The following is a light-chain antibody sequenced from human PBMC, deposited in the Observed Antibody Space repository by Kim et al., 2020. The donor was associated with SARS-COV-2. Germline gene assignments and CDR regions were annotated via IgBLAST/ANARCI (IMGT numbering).Light chain of an antibody. Sequence: EVIMAQSPATLSVSPGERVTLSCRASQNINSNLAWYQHKPGQAPRLLIHGASTRATGIPARFSGSGSGTDFTLAINSLQSEDFGTYYCQQYNNFPPWTFGQGTKVDIK. V-gene: IGKV3-15*01. CDR1: QNINSN. CDR2: GAS. CDR3: QQYNNFPPWT. J-gene: IGKJ1*01.